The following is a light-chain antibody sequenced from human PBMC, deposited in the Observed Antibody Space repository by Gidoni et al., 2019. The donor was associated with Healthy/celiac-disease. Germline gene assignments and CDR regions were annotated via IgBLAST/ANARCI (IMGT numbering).Light chain of an antibody. V-gene: IGLV1-47*01. CDR1: SSNIGSNY. Sequence: QSVLPQPPLASGTPGQRLTISCSGSSSNIGSNYVSWSQPLPGTAPKLLIYRNNQRPSWAPNRVPVSKSGSAATLAISVLRSEDEADYYCAAWDDSLSAFFGGGTKLTVL. CDR2: RNN. J-gene: IGLJ2*01. CDR3: AAWDDSLSAF.